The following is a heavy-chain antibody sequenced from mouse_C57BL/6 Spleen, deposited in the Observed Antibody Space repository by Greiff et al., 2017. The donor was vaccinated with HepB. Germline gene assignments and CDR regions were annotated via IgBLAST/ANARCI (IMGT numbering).Heavy chain of an antibody. CDR1: GFSLTSYG. V-gene: IGHV2-2*01. D-gene: IGHD2-4*01. CDR3: ARNGAYEYDRAMDY. Sequence: VKLMESGPGLVQPSQSLSITCTVSGFSLTSYGVHWVRQSPGKGLEWLGVIWSGGSTDYNAAFISRLSISKDNSKSQVFFKMNSLQADDTAIYYCARNGAYEYDRAMDYWGQGASVTVSS. J-gene: IGHJ4*01. CDR2: IWSGGST.